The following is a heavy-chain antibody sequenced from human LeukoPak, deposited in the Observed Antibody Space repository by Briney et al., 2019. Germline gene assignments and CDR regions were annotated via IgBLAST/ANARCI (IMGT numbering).Heavy chain of an antibody. D-gene: IGHD3-22*01. CDR3: AKYYYDSSGYLTNY. J-gene: IGHJ4*02. Sequence: SETLSLTCAVYGGSFSGYYWSWIRQPPGKGLEWIGEINHSGSTNYNPSLKSRVTISVDTSKNQFSLKLSSVTAADTAVYYCAKYYYDSSGYLTNYWGQGTLVTVSS. CDR1: GGSFSGYY. V-gene: IGHV4-34*01. CDR2: INHSGST.